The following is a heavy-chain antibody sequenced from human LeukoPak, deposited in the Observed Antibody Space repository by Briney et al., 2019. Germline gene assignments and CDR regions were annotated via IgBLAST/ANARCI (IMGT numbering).Heavy chain of an antibody. Sequence: ASVKVSFKASGYTFTGYYMHWVRQAPGQGLEWMGWINPNSGGTNYGQKFQGRVTMTRDTSISTAYMELSSLRSDDTAVYYCARDLERSSSLDYWGQGTLVTVSS. CDR2: INPNSGGT. D-gene: IGHD6-6*01. CDR1: GYTFTGYY. CDR3: ARDLERSSSLDY. J-gene: IGHJ4*02. V-gene: IGHV1-2*02.